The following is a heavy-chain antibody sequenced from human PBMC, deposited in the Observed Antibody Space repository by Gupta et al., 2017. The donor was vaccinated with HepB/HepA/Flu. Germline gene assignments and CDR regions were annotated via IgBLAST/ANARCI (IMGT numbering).Heavy chain of an antibody. Sequence: VQLLESGGGLVQPGGSLRLSCAASGFTFSSYAMSCVRQAPGKGLEWVSAISGSGGSTYYADSVKGRFTISRDNSKNTLYLQMNSLRAEDTAVYYCATWNESGVGATPKYYYYYYGVDVWGQGTTVTVSS. CDR1: GFTFSSYA. V-gene: IGHV3-23*01. CDR3: ATWNESGVGATPKYYYYYYGVDV. CDR2: ISGSGGST. J-gene: IGHJ6*02. D-gene: IGHD1-26*01.